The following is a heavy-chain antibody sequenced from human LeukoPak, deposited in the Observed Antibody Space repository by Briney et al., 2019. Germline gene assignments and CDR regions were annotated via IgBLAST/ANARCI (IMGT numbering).Heavy chain of an antibody. V-gene: IGHV1-18*01. CDR3: ARVRLTGNLGRGFFDY. CDR2: ISGYTGNT. J-gene: IGHJ4*02. Sequence: GASVKVSCKASGYTFSNYGISWVRQAPGQGLEWMGWISGYTGNTNYAQNLQGRVTMTTDTSTSTAYMELRSLRSDDTAVYYCARVRLTGNLGRGFFDYWGQGTLVTVSS. CDR1: GYTFSNYG. D-gene: IGHD3-9*01.